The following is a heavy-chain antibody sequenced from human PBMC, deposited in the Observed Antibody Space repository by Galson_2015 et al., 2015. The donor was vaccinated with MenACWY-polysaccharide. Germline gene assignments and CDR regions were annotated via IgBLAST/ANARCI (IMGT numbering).Heavy chain of an antibody. Sequence: SETLSLTCTVSGGSINSGNYYWGWIRQPSGKGPEWIGNLFSGGSTYYNPSLEGRVTISLDTSKSQVFLKLTSVAAVDTAVYFCARAPSVRDTATGPWFAPWGQGILVTVSS. V-gene: IGHV4-39*01. CDR1: GGSINSGNYY. D-gene: IGHD2-21*02. J-gene: IGHJ5*02. CDR3: ARAPSVRDTATGPWFAP. CDR2: LFSGGST.